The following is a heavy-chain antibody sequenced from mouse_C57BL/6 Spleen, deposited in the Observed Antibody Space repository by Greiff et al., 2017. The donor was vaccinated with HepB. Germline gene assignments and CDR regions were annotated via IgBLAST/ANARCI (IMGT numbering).Heavy chain of an antibody. CDR1: GFNIKNTY. J-gene: IGHJ3*01. V-gene: IGHV14-3*01. D-gene: IGHD2-2*01. CDR3: AKGMVTTPWFAY. CDR2: IDPANGNT. Sequence: EVMLVESVAELVRPGASVKLSCTASGFNIKNTYMHWVKQRPEQGLEWIGRIDPANGNTKYAPKFQGKATITADTSSNTAYLQLSSLTSEDTAIYYCAKGMVTTPWFAYWGQGTLVTVSA.